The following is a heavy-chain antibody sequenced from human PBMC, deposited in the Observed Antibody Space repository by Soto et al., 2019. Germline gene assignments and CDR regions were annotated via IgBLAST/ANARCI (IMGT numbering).Heavy chain of an antibody. D-gene: IGHD2-8*01. CDR1: GYRFSSYW. V-gene: IGHV5-51*01. J-gene: IGHJ6*02. CDR2: IYPGDSDT. CDR3: ARQGSNGAYCYYGMDV. Sequence: GESLKISCQGSGYRFSSYWIAWVRQMPGKGLEWMGIIYPGDSDTIYSPSFQGQVTFSVDKATSTAYLQWSSLKASDTAMYYCARQGSNGAYCYYGMDVWGQGTTVTGS.